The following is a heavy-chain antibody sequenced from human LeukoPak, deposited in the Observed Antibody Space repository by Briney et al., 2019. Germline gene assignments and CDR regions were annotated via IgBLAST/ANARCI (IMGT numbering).Heavy chain of an antibody. CDR1: GFSLSNCG. CDR2: SSTSSGVT. D-gene: IGHD5-18*01. CDR3: AKGMPDMAYFDC. J-gene: IGHJ4*02. V-gene: IGHV3-48*01. Sequence: GGSLRLSCAASGFSLSNCGMSWVRQAPGKGLEWVSYSSTSSGVTYYADSVKGRFTISRDNAKNSLSLQMNSLRAEDTAVYYCAKGMPDMAYFDCWGKGTLVTVSS.